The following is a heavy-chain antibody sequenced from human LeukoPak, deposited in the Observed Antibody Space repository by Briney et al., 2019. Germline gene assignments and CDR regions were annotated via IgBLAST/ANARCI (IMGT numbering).Heavy chain of an antibody. V-gene: IGHV3-9*01. CDR2: ISWNSGSI. CDR3: AKAIRRGYSYDFDY. J-gene: IGHJ4*02. Sequence: GGSLRLSCAASGFTFDDYAMHWVRQAPGKGLEWVSGISWNSGSIGYADSVKGRFTISRDNAKNSLYLQMNSLRAEDTALYYCAKAIRRGYSYDFDYWGQGTLVTVSS. CDR1: GFTFDDYA. D-gene: IGHD5-18*01.